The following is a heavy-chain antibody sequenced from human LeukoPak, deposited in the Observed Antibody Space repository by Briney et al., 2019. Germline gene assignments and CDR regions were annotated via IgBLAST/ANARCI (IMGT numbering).Heavy chain of an antibody. D-gene: IGHD3-16*01. Sequence: GGSLRLSCAASGFTSSDYYMSWIRQAPGKGLEWVSYISSSSSYTNYADSVKGRFTISRDNAKNSLYLQMNSLRAEDTAVYYCARGTGFMITFGHRMDVWGKGTTVTVSS. J-gene: IGHJ6*04. CDR3: ARGTGFMITFGHRMDV. CDR1: GFTSSDYY. V-gene: IGHV3-11*06. CDR2: ISSSSSYT.